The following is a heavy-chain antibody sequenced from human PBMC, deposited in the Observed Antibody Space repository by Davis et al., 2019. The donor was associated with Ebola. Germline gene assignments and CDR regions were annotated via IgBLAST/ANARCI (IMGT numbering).Heavy chain of an antibody. V-gene: IGHV3-53*01. CDR2: IYSGGST. Sequence: GGSLRLSCVASGFTVSSNYMSWVRQAPGKGLEWVSVIYSGGSTYYADSVKGRFTISRDNSKNTLYLQMNSLRAEDTAVYYCARDHNIGGYYYYGMDVWGQGTTVTVSS. CDR3: ARDHNIGGYYYYGMDV. CDR1: GFTVSSNY. D-gene: IGHD3-10*01. J-gene: IGHJ6*02.